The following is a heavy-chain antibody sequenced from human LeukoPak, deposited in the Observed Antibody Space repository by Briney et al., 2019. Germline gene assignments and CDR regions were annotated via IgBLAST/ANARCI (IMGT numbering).Heavy chain of an antibody. CDR2: ISSSSSTI. CDR1: GFTFSSYS. CDR3: ARGPIAAAAIHLFFDY. V-gene: IGHV3-48*01. D-gene: IGHD6-13*01. J-gene: IGHJ4*02. Sequence: GGSLRLSCAASGFTFSSYSMNWVRQAPGKGLEWVSYISSSSSTIYYADSVKGRFTISRDNAKNSLYLQMNSLRADDTAVYYCARGPIAAAAIHLFFDYWGQGTLVTVSS.